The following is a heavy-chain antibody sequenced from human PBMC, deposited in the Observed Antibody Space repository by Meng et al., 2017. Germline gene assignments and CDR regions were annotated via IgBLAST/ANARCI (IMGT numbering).Heavy chain of an antibody. V-gene: IGHV3-30*01. D-gene: IGHD1-7*01. CDR3: ARGQNWNYFGFFDY. CDR2: ISYDGSNK. Sequence: QGRRVGAGGGVVRPGRSMGLSCAASGFTFSSYAMHWVRQAPGKGLEWVAVISYDGSNKYYADSVKGRFTIFRDNSKNTLYLQMNSLRAEDTAVYYCARGQNWNYFGFFDYWGQGTLVTVSS. CDR1: GFTFSSYA. J-gene: IGHJ4*02.